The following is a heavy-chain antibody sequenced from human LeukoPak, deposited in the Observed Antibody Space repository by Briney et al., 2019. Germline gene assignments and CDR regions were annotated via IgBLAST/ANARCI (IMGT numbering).Heavy chain of an antibody. J-gene: IGHJ4*02. D-gene: IGHD6-13*01. CDR2: IETDGTGA. V-gene: IGHV3-74*03. CDR3: ARGTRSSSWD. Sequence: GGSLRLSCIASGFTFSSDRMHWVRQVPGKGLVWVSRIETDGTGAVYADAVEGRFTISRDNAKNMLYLQMNSLRAEDTAVYYCARGTRSSSWDWGQGTLVTVSS. CDR1: GFTFSSDR.